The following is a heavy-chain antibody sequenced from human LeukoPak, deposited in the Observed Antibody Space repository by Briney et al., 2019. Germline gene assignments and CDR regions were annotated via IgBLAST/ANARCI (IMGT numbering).Heavy chain of an antibody. CDR3: ATADKWEPLDY. CDR2: FDPEDGES. Sequence: ASVKVCCKVSGLSLSASSIDWVRQAPGQWLEWMGGFDPEDGESIFAQAVQGRFSMTEDTSPDTAYMELRSLRLADTAVYYCATADKWEPLDYWGQGTLLTVSS. D-gene: IGHD1-26*01. CDR1: GLSLSASS. J-gene: IGHJ4*02. V-gene: IGHV1-24*01.